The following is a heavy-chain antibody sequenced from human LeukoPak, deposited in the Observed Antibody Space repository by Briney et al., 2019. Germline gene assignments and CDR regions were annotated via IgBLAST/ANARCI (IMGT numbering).Heavy chain of an antibody. CDR1: GFTFDDYA. CDR2: ISWNSGSI. V-gene: IGHV3-9*01. CDR3: AKGLVVTAIPGPWYFDL. J-gene: IGHJ2*01. D-gene: IGHD2-21*02. Sequence: GGSLRPSCAASGFTFDDYAMHWVRQAPGKGLEWVSGISWNSGSIGYADSVKGRFTISRDNAKNSLYLQMNSLRAEDTALYYCAKGLVVTAIPGPWYFDLWGQGTLVTVSS.